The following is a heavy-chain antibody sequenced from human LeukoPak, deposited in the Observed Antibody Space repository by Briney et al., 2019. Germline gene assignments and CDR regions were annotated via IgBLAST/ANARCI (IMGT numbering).Heavy chain of an antibody. J-gene: IGHJ3*02. V-gene: IGHV1-69*13. CDR3: ARVPIDSPKSYSSSPHDAFDI. D-gene: IGHD6-6*01. Sequence: GASVKVSCKASGYTFTSYAMNWVRQAPGQGLEWMGGIIPIFGTANYAQKFQGRVTITADESTSTAYMELSSLRSEDTAVYYCARVPIDSPKSYSSSPHDAFDIWGQGTMVTVSS. CDR1: GYTFTSYA. CDR2: IIPIFGTA.